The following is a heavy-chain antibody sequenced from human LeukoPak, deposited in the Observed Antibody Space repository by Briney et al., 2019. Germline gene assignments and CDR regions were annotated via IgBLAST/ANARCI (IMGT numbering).Heavy chain of an antibody. D-gene: IGHD6-13*01. CDR1: GGTFSSYA. V-gene: IGHV1-69*06. Sequence: SVKVSCKASGGTFSSYAISWVRQAPGQGLEWMGRIIPIFGTANYAQKFQGRVTITADKSTSTAYMELSSLRSGDTAVYYCAQSGIAAARDYWGQGTLVTVSS. CDR2: IIPIFGTA. J-gene: IGHJ4*02. CDR3: AQSGIAAARDY.